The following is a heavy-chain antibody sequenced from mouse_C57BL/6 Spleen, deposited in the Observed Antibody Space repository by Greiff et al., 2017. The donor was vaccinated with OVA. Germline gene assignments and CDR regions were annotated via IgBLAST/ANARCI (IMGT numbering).Heavy chain of an antibody. Sequence: QVQLQQPGAELVMPGASVKLSCKASGYTFTSYWMHWVKQRPGQGLEWIGEIDPSDSYTNYNQKFKGKSTLTVDKSSSTAYMQLSSLTSEDSAVYYCARRIATVPDGYFDVWGTGTTVTVSS. CDR1: GYTFTSYW. V-gene: IGHV1-69*01. D-gene: IGHD1-1*01. CDR2: IDPSDSYT. J-gene: IGHJ1*03. CDR3: ARRIATVPDGYFDV.